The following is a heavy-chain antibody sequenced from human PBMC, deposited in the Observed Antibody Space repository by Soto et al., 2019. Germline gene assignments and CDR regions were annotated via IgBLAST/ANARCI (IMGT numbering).Heavy chain of an antibody. D-gene: IGHD1-26*01. CDR1: GGSLSGYY. CDR2: IYSSGST. J-gene: IGHJ3*02. CDR3: ARREGVGGGHDI. Sequence: QVQLQESGPGLVKPSETLSLTCTVSGGSLSGYYWSWIRQPAGKGLEWIGRIYSSGSTNDNPSLRSRVSMSVDTWRNQFSLRRTSVTAADPAVYYCARREGVGGGHDIWGQGTMVTVSS. V-gene: IGHV4-4*07.